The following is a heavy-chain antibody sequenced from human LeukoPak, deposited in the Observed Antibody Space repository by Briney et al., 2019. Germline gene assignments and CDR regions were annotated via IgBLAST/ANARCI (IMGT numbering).Heavy chain of an antibody. D-gene: IGHD2-8*01. CDR2: IYFGDSDT. CDR3: ARHSYGLDY. Sequence: GESLKISCKASGNNYWIGWVRQIPGKGLEWLGIIYFGDSDTRYSPSFQGQVTISVDKSISTAYLQWSSLKASDTAIYFCARHSYGLDYWGQGTLVTVSS. J-gene: IGHJ4*02. CDR1: GNNYW. V-gene: IGHV5-51*01.